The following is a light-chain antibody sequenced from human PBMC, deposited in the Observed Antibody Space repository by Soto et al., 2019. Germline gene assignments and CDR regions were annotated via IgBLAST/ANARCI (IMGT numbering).Light chain of an antibody. J-gene: IGKJ4*01. Sequence: ERVMTQFPATLSVSPGAKATLSCRASQTVSNNLAWYQQKPGQAPRLLIYFASTRATGVPARFSGSGSGIEFTLTISNLQSVDSAVYYCQHYNEWPLTFGGGTKLETK. V-gene: IGKV3-15*01. CDR1: QTVSNN. CDR3: QHYNEWPLT. CDR2: FAS.